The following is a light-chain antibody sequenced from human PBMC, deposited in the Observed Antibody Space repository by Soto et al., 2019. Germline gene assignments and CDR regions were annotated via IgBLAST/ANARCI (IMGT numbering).Light chain of an antibody. V-gene: IGLV2-8*01. CDR1: SSDIGGYMY. Sequence: QSALTQPPSASGSPGQSVTISCTGTSSDIGGYMYVSWYQQHPGKPPKLMIYEVNQRPSGVPDRFSGSKFGNTASLTISGLQAEDEADYHCSSYSSGSTLYVFGTGTKLTVL. CDR3: SSYSSGSTLYV. CDR2: EVN. J-gene: IGLJ1*01.